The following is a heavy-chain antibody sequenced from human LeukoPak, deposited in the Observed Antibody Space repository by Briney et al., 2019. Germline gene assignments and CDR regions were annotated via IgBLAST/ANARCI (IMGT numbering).Heavy chain of an antibody. D-gene: IGHD3-10*01. V-gene: IGHV1-2*02. CDR2: INPNSGGT. CDR3: ARYEISLVRGVMV. J-gene: IGHJ4*02. CDR1: GYTFTGYY. Sequence: ASVKVSCKASGYTFTGYYMHWVRQAPGQGLEWMGWINPNSGGTNYAQKFQGRVTMTRDTSISTAYMELSRLRSDDTAVYYCARYEISLVRGVMVWGQGTLVTVSS.